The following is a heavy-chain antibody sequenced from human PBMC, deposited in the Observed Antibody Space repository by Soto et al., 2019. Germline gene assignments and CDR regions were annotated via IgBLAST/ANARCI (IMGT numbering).Heavy chain of an antibody. J-gene: IGHJ4*02. Sequence: SGPTLVNPTQTLTLTCTFSGFSLDTSGVGVGRIRQPPGKALEWVAVIYWDDYKHFSPSLESRLTITKDTSKNLVVLTMTDMDPVDTATYYCAHKGSGLYPLDYWGQGTLVTVSS. V-gene: IGHV2-5*02. CDR1: GFSLDTSGVG. CDR3: AHKGSGLYPLDY. CDR2: IYWDDYK. D-gene: IGHD3-10*01.